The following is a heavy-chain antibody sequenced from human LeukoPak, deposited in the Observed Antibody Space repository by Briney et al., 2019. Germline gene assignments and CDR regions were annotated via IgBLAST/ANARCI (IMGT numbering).Heavy chain of an antibody. Sequence: GASVKVSCKASGYTFTGYYMHWVRHAPGQGLEWMGWINPNSGGTDYAQKFQGRVTMTRDTSISTAYMELSRLRSDDTAVYYCARRRWFGEFYYYYGMDVWGQGTTVTVSS. J-gene: IGHJ6*02. V-gene: IGHV1-2*02. CDR2: INPNSGGT. CDR1: GYTFTGYY. D-gene: IGHD3-10*01. CDR3: ARRRWFGEFYYYYGMDV.